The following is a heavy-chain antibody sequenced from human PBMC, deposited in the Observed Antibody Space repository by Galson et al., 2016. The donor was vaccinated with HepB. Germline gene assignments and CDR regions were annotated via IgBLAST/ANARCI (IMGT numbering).Heavy chain of an antibody. Sequence: SLRLSCAASGFTFSEDWMTWVRQAPGKGLEWVANIKPDGRETYYVDSVKGRFTISRDNAKNSLYMQMSSLRAEDTAVYYCAKKTYNYDTSPNGWLGPWGQGTMVAVSS. CDR2: IKPDGRET. J-gene: IGHJ5*02. D-gene: IGHD3-22*01. CDR3: AKKTYNYDTSPNGWLGP. CDR1: GFTFSEDW. V-gene: IGHV3-7*03.